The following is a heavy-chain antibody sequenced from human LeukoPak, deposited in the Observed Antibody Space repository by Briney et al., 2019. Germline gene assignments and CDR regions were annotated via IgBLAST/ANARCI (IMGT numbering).Heavy chain of an antibody. V-gene: IGHV4-59*01. Sequence: SEALSLTCAVYGGSFSGYYWSWIRRPPGKGREWIGYIYYSGSTNYNPSLKSRVTISVDTSKNQFSLKLSSVTAADTAVYYCARGLPPEKSRNYYYMDVWGKGTTVTVSS. D-gene: IGHD1-14*01. J-gene: IGHJ6*03. CDR3: ARGLPPEKSRNYYYMDV. CDR1: GGSFSGYY. CDR2: IYYSGST.